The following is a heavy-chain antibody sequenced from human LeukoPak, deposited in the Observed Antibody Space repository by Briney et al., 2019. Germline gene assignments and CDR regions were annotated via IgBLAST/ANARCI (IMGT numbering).Heavy chain of an antibody. CDR2: ISSSSTI. CDR1: GFTFSSYS. V-gene: IGHV3-48*04. D-gene: IGHD7-27*01. CDR3: ARDRSNWAGEFDY. J-gene: IGHJ4*02. Sequence: GGSLGLSCAASGFTFSSYSMNWVRQAPGKGLEWVSYISSSSTIYYADSVKGRFTISRDNAKNSLYLQMNSLRAEDTAVYYCARDRSNWAGEFDYWGQGTLVTVSS.